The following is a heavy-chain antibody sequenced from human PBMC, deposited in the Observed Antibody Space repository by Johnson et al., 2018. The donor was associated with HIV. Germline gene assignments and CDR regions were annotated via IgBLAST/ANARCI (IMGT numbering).Heavy chain of an antibody. J-gene: IGHJ3*02. CDR3: ATTRWSDTDPFDI. V-gene: IGHV3-11*04. CDR1: RLTLSDSY. Sequence: VQLVESGGGLVKPGGSLRLSCVASRLTLSDSYMSWIRQAPGKGLEWVSYISGSGNAIYYADSVRGRFTISRDNAKNSLYLQMNSLRYEDTAVYYCATTRWSDTDPFDIWGQGTMVTVSS. D-gene: IGHD3-3*01. CDR2: ISGSGNAI.